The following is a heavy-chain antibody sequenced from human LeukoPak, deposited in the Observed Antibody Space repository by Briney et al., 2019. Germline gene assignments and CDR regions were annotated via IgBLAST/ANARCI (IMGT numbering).Heavy chain of an antibody. Sequence: GGSLRLSCAASGFTFSSYSMNWVRRAPGKGLEWVSYISSSSGSIYYADSVKGRFTISRDNAKNSLFLQMTSLRAEDAAVYYCARQNGAGYYYYFDSWGQGTQVTVSS. J-gene: IGHJ4*02. CDR3: ARQNGAGYYYYFDS. D-gene: IGHD3-22*01. V-gene: IGHV3-48*01. CDR2: ISSSSGSI. CDR1: GFTFSSYS.